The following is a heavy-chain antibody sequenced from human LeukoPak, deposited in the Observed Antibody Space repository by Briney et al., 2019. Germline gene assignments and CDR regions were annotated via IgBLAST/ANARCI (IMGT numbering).Heavy chain of an antibody. J-gene: IGHJ4*02. Sequence: PGGSLRLSCSASGFTFITYSMHWVRRAPGKGLEYVSAISGNGADTFYSDSVKGRFTISRDNSKNMLFLQMSSLRAEDTAVYYCVKGSGTGWYGHWGQGTLVTVSS. V-gene: IGHV3-64D*06. D-gene: IGHD6-19*01. CDR2: ISGNGADT. CDR1: GFTFITYS. CDR3: VKGSGTGWYGH.